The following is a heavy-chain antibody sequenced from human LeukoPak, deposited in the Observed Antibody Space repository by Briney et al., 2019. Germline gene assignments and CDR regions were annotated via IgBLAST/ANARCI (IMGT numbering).Heavy chain of an antibody. V-gene: IGHV3-23*01. CDR3: AEMRGSSGWYRDWFDP. J-gene: IGHJ5*02. CDR2: ISGSGGST. CDR1: GFTFSSYA. Sequence: GGSLRLSCAASGFTFSSYAMSWVRQAPGKGLEWVSAISGSGGSTYYADSVKGRFTISRDNSKNTLYLQMNSLRAEDTAVYYCAEMRGSSGWYRDWFDPWGQGTLVTVSS. D-gene: IGHD6-19*01.